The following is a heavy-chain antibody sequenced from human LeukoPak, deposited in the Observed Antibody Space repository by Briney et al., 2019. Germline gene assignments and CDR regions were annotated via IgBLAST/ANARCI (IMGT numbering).Heavy chain of an antibody. D-gene: IGHD4-17*01. V-gene: IGHV1-69*06. J-gene: IGHJ3*02. CDR2: IIPIFGTA. CDR3: ARVARLRYDAFDI. Sequence: SVKVSCKASGGTFSSYAISWVRQAPGQGLEWMGGIIPIFGTANYAQKFQGRVTITADKSTSTAYMELSSLRSEDTAVYYCARVARLRYDAFDIWGQGTLVTVSS. CDR1: GGTFSSYA.